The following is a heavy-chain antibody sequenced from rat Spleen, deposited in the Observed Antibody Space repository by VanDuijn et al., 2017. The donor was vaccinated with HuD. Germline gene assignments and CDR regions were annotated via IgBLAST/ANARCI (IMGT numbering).Heavy chain of an antibody. J-gene: IGHJ3*01. CDR1: GFSLTSYN. D-gene: IGHD1-10*01. CDR3: ARDKGGQLRGFAY. Sequence: QVQLKESGPDLVQPSQTLSLTCTVSGFSLTSYNVHWVRQPTGKGLEWMGVIWNSGGTRYNSALKSRLSISKDTSKRQVFLKVNSLQTEDSATYYCARDKGGQLRGFAYWGQGTLVTVSS. CDR2: IWNSGGT. V-gene: IGHV2-41*01.